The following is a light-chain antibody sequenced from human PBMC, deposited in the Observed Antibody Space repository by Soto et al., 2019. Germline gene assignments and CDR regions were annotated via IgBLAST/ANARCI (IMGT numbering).Light chain of an antibody. J-gene: IGLJ2*01. Sequence: QSVLTQPPSASGTPGQRVTISCSGSSSNIGSNPVNWYQQLPGTAPKLLIFSNNQRPSGVPDRFSGSESGTSASLAISGLQSEDEADYYCAAWDDSLNGRVFGGGTKLTVL. CDR3: AAWDDSLNGRV. V-gene: IGLV1-44*01. CDR1: SSNIGSNP. CDR2: SNN.